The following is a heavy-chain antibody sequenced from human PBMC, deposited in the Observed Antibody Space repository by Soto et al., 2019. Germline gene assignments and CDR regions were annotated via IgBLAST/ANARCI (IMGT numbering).Heavy chain of an antibody. Sequence: GESLKISCRASGYTFTTFWIGWVRQMPDKGLEWVGIIYPEDSDLRYSPSFQGQVTISADKSISTAYLQWNNLKASGTAMYYCASINEYGKTRAFDIWGQGTMVTVSS. CDR2: IYPEDSDL. V-gene: IGHV5-51*01. D-gene: IGHD4-17*01. CDR3: ASINEYGKTRAFDI. CDR1: GYTFTTFW. J-gene: IGHJ3*02.